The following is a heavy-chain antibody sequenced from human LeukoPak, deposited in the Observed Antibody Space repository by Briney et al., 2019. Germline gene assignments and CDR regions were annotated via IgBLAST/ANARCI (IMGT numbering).Heavy chain of an antibody. CDR2: IIPILGVA. Sequence: GSSVTVSCKASGGTFSSYAISWVRKAPGQGLEWVGRIIPILGVATYAQQFQGRATITAEKSTSTAYMELSSLRSEDTAVYYCALYIVVVPAAIGYYYYGMDVWGQGTTVTVSS. CDR1: GGTFSSYA. CDR3: ALYIVVVPAAIGYYYYGMDV. D-gene: IGHD2-2*01. J-gene: IGHJ6*02. V-gene: IGHV1-69*04.